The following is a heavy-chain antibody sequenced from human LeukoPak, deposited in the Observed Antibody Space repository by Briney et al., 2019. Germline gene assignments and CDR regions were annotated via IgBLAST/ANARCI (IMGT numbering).Heavy chain of an antibody. D-gene: IGHD2-2*01. Sequence: GAPVKVSCKASGYTFTGYYMHWVRQAPGQGLEWLGWITPNSGGTNYAQKFQGRVTMTRDTSISTAYMELSRLRSDDTAVYHCARVKDIVVVPAAMGFDPWGQGTLVTVSS. J-gene: IGHJ5*02. V-gene: IGHV1-2*02. CDR2: ITPNSGGT. CDR3: ARVKDIVVVPAAMGFDP. CDR1: GYTFTGYY.